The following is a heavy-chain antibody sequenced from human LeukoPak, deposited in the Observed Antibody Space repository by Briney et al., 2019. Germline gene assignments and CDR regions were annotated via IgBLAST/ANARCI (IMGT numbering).Heavy chain of an antibody. CDR3: ARGRPYFDY. J-gene: IGHJ4*02. CDR1: GGSINNGGYY. Sequence: SSETLSLTCTVSGGSINNGGYYWSWIRQHPGKGLEWIGYIYYSGSSYYNPSLRSRVTISVDTSKNHFSLKLSSVTAADTAVYYCARGRPYFDYWGQGTLVTVSS. V-gene: IGHV4-31*03. CDR2: IYYSGSS.